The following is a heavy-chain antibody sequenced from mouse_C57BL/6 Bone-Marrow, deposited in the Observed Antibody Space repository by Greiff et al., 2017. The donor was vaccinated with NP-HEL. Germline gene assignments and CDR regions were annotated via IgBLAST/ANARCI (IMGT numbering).Heavy chain of an antibody. CDR3: ARVDY. V-gene: IGHV1-26*01. CDR1: GYTFTDYY. CDR2: INPNNGGT. Sequence: EVQLQQSGPELVKPGASVKISCKASGYTFTDYYMNWVKQSHGKSLEWIGDINPNNGGTSYNQKFKGKATLTVDKSSSTAYIELRTLTSEDSAVYYCARVDYWGQGTTLTVSS. J-gene: IGHJ2*01.